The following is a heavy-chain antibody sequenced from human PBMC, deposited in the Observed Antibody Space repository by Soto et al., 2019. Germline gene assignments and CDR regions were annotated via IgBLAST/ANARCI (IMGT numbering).Heavy chain of an antibody. D-gene: IGHD5-18*01. V-gene: IGHV1-69*01. Sequence: QVQLVQSGAEVKKPGSSVKVSCKASGGTFSSYAISWVRQAPRQGLEWMGGIIPIFGTANYAQKFQGRATITADESTSTAYMELSSLRSEDTAVYYCARTGRVDTAMVNYYYYGMDVWGQGTTVTVSS. CDR1: GGTFSSYA. CDR3: ARTGRVDTAMVNYYYYGMDV. CDR2: IIPIFGTA. J-gene: IGHJ6*02.